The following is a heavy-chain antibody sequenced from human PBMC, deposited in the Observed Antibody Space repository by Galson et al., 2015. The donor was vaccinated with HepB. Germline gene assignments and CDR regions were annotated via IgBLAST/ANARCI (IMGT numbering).Heavy chain of an antibody. V-gene: IGHV3-73*01. CDR3: ARMGDFSGYSSR. CDR1: GFTFSGSA. Sequence: SLRLSCAGSGFTFSGSAMHWVRQASGKGLEWVCRIGSESYNYATAYTASMKGRFTISRDDSKNTAYLQMNSLRTEDTAVYYCARMGDFSGYSSRWGQGTLVTVSS. D-gene: IGHD5-12*01. CDR2: IGSESYNYAT. J-gene: IGHJ4*02.